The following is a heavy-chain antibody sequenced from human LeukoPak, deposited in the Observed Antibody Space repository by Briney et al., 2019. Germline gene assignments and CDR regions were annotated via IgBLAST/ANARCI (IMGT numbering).Heavy chain of an antibody. CDR1: GYTFTSYG. CDR2: ISAYNGNT. CDR3: ARDHCSGGSCYLHYYYGMDV. Sequence: ASVKVSCKASGYTFTSYGISWVRQAPGQGLEWMGWISAYNGNTNYAQKLQGRVTMTTDTSTSTAYMEVRSLRSDDTAVYYCARDHCSGGSCYLHYYYGMDVWGQGTTVTVSS. D-gene: IGHD2-15*01. V-gene: IGHV1-18*01. J-gene: IGHJ6*02.